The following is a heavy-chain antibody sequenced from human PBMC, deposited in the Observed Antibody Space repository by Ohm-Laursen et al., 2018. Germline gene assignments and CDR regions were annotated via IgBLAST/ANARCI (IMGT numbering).Heavy chain of an antibody. Sequence: PSETLSLTWTVSGGSISSYYWSWIRQPPGKGLEWIGYIYYSGSTNYNPSLKSRVTISVDTSKNQFSLKLSSVTAADTAVYYCARDRDWNYRNYFDYWGQGTLVTVSS. CDR1: GGSISSYY. CDR2: IYYSGST. V-gene: IGHV4-59*01. D-gene: IGHD1-7*01. CDR3: ARDRDWNYRNYFDY. J-gene: IGHJ4*02.